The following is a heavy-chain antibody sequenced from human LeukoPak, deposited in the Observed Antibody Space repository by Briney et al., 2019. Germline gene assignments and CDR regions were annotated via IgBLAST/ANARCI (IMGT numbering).Heavy chain of an antibody. J-gene: IGHJ4*02. D-gene: IGHD2-2*02. CDR2: MNPNSGNT. Sequence: GASVKVSCKASGYTFTSYDINWVRQATGQGLEWMGWMNPNSGNTGYAQKFQGRVTMTRNTSISTAYMELSSLRSEDTAVYYCARVSDASCSSTSRYTYGVDYRGQGTLVTVSS. CDR3: ARVSDASCSSTSRYTYGVDY. V-gene: IGHV1-8*01. CDR1: GYTFTSYD.